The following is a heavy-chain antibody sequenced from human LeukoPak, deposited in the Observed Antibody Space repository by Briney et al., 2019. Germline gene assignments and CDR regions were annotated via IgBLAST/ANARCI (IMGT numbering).Heavy chain of an antibody. CDR3: ASVSARPDYYFDS. CDR2: IYYSGST. V-gene: IGHV4-28*01. CDR1: GYSISSSNW. J-gene: IGHJ4*02. Sequence: SETLSLTCAVSGYSISSSNWWGWIRQPPGKGLEWIGYIYYSGSTYYSPSLKGRVTMSIDTSKNQFSLKLSFVTAVDTAVYYCASVSARPDYYFDSWGQGTLVTVSS. D-gene: IGHD6-6*01.